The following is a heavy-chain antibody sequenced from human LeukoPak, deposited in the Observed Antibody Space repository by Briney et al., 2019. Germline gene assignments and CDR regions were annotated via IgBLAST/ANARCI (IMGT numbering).Heavy chain of an antibody. Sequence: SSETLSLTCPVYGGSFSGYYWRWIRQPPGKGLEWIGEINHSGSTNYNPSLKSRVTISVDKSKNQFSLKLSSVTAADTAVYYCARVPLYYDFSYGWFDPWGQGTLVTVSS. CDR2: INHSGST. D-gene: IGHD3-3*01. CDR1: GGSFSGYY. V-gene: IGHV4-34*01. J-gene: IGHJ5*02. CDR3: ARVPLYYDFSYGWFDP.